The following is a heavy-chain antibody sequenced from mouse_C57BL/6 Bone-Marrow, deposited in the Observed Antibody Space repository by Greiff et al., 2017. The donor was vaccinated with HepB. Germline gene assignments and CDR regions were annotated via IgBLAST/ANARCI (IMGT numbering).Heavy chain of an antibody. CDR2: ISSGGSYT. V-gene: IGHV5-6*01. Sequence: VQLKESGGDLVKPGGSLKLSCAASGFTFSSYGMSWVRQTPDKRLEWVATISSGGSYTYYPDSVKGRFTISRDNAKNTLYLQLSSLKSEDTAMYYCPRHDGYYVGFAYWGQGTLVTVSA. CDR3: PRHDGYYVGFAY. J-gene: IGHJ3*01. D-gene: IGHD2-3*01. CDR1: GFTFSSYG.